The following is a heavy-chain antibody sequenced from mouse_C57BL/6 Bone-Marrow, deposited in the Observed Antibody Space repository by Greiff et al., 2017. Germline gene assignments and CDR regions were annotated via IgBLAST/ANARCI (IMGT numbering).Heavy chain of an antibody. Sequence: VQLQQSGPELVKPGASVKMSCKASGYTFTDYYMHWVKQKPGKGLEWIGEIYPGSGNTYYNEKFKGKATLTADTSSSTAYMQLSSLTSEDSAVYFCARSGDYYGSRGDAYWGQGTLVTVSA. D-gene: IGHD1-1*01. CDR3: RSGDYYGSRGDAY. J-gene: IGHJ3*01. CDR1: YTFTDYYM. CDR2: YPGSGNTY. V-gene: IGHV1-83*01.